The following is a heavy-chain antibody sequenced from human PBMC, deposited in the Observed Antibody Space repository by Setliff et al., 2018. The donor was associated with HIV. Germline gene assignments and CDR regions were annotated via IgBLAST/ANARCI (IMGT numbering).Heavy chain of an antibody. Sequence: GGSLRLSCAASGFTLSDQYMDWVRQAPGKGLEWVGRTRNKANSYTTEYAASVKGRISISRDDSRNSVYLQMNSLKTEDTAVYYCARARYSSGYYVSFDYWGQGTLVTVSS. D-gene: IGHD6-19*01. CDR2: TRNKANSYTT. J-gene: IGHJ4*02. CDR1: GFTLSDQY. CDR3: ARARYSSGYYVSFDY. V-gene: IGHV3-72*01.